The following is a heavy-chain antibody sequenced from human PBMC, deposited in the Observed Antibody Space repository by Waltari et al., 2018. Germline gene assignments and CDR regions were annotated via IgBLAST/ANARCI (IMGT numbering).Heavy chain of an antibody. CDR2: THHDGTT. D-gene: IGHD6-19*01. Sequence: QVQLQESGPGLVKPSETLSLTCAVLGHSIRSEYFWGWIRQPPGKGLEWIGTTHHDGTTFYSPSLQNRITISLDTSNNQFSLRLRSMTAADTAVYYCAAVAWHYSVRIDYWGQGTLVTVSS. V-gene: IGHV4-38-2*01. CDR1: GHSIRSEYF. J-gene: IGHJ4*02. CDR3: AAVAWHYSVRIDY.